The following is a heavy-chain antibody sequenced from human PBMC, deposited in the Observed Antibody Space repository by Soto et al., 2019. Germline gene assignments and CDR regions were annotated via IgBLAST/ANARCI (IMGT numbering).Heavy chain of an antibody. CDR2: ISYDVSNK. CDR1: GFTFSSYG. CDR3: AKDMGDWYYFAY. D-gene: IGHD1-26*01. J-gene: IGHJ4*02. V-gene: IGHV3-30*18. Sequence: GGSLSLSCAASGFTFSSYGMHWVRQAPGKGLEWVAVISYDVSNKYYADSVKGRFTISRDNSKNTLYLQMNSLRAEDTAVYYCAKDMGDWYYFAYWGQGTLVTLSS.